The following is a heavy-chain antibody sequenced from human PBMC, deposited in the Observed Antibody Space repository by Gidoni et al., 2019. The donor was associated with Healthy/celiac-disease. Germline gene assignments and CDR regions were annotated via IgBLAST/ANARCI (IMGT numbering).Heavy chain of an antibody. V-gene: IGHV2-26*01. CDR2: IFSNDEI. CDR1: GFSLSNARMG. J-gene: IGHJ4*02. D-gene: IGHD5-12*01. CDR3: ARIGSATGLFDY. Sequence: QVTLKESGPVLVKPTETLTLTCTVSGFSLSNARMGVSWIRQPPGKALEWLAHIFSNDEISYSTSLKSRLTISKDTSKSQVVLTMTNMDPVDTATYYCARIGSATGLFDYWGQGTLVTVSS.